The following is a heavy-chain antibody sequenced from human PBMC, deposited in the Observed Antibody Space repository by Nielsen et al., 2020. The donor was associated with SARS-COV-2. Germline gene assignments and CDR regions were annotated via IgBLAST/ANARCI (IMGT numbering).Heavy chain of an antibody. D-gene: IGHD3-16*01. CDR3: ASWGIQYHIFDY. V-gene: IGHV4-34*01. Sequence: GSLRLSCAVYGGSFSGYYWSWIRQPPGKGLEWIGEINHSGSTNYNPSLKSRVTISVDTSKNQFSLSLSSVTAADTAVYYCASWGIQYHIFDYWGQGTLVTVSS. CDR2: INHSGST. CDR1: GGSFSGYY. J-gene: IGHJ4*02.